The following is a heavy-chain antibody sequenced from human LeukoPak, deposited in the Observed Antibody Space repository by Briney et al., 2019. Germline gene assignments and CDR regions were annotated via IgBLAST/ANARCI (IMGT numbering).Heavy chain of an antibody. CDR2: INWNGGST. J-gene: IGHJ4*02. D-gene: IGHD4-17*01. CDR1: GFTFDDYG. CDR3: ARESLTSMTTVTPDFDY. V-gene: IGHV3-20*04. Sequence: PGGSLRLSCAASGFTFDDYGMSWVRQAPGKGLEWVSGINWNGGSTGYADSVKGRFTISRDNAKNSLYLQMNSLRAEDTALYYCARESLTSMTTVTPDFDYWGQGTLVTVSS.